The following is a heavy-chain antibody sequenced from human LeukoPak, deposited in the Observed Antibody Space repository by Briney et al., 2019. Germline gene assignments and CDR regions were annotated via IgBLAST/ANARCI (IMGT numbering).Heavy chain of an antibody. V-gene: IGHV3-66*01. CDR3: AREEPSYCSGGSCYSGGLDY. D-gene: IGHD2-15*01. Sequence: GGSLRLSCAASGFTVSSNYMRWVRQAPGKGLEWVSAIYSGGSTYYADSVKGRFTLSSDNSKNTLYLQMNSLRAEDTAVYYCAREEPSYCSGGSCYSGGLDYWGQGTLVTVSS. J-gene: IGHJ4*02. CDR1: GFTVSSNY. CDR2: IYSGGST.